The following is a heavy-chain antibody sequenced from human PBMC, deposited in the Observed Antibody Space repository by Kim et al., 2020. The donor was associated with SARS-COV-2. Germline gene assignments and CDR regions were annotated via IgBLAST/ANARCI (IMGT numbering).Heavy chain of an antibody. V-gene: IGHV3-73*01. J-gene: IGHJ6*02. CDR3: TRALDGLWFGESNYYYGMDV. D-gene: IGHD3-10*01. CDR1: GFTFSGSA. Sequence: GGSLRLSCAASGFTFSGSAMHWVRQASGKGLEWVGRIRSKANSYATAYAASVKGRFTISRDDSKNTAYLQMNSLKTEDTDVYYCTRALDGLWFGESNYYYGMDVWGQGTTVTVSS. CDR2: IRSKANSYAT.